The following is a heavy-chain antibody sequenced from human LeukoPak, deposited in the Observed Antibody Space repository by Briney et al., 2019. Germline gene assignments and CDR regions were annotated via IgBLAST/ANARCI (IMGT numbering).Heavy chain of an antibody. V-gene: IGHV6-1*01. CDR1: GDSVSSNSAA. Sequence: SQTLSLTCAISGDSVSSNSAAWNRIRQSPSRGLEWLGRTYYRSKWYNDYAVSVKSRITINPDTSKNQFSLQLNSVTPEDTAVYYCARGYDYYDSSGYYPFDYWGQGTLVTVSS. D-gene: IGHD3-22*01. J-gene: IGHJ4*02. CDR3: ARGYDYYDSSGYYPFDY. CDR2: TYYRSKWYN.